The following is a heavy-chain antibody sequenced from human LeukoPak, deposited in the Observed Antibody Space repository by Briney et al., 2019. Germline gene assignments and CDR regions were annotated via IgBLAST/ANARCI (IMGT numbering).Heavy chain of an antibody. CDR2: IWYDGSNK. CDR3: GRDRGGSSWYPGVDY. CDR1: GFTFSVYG. D-gene: IGHD6-13*01. Sequence: GGSLRLSCAASGFTFSVYGMHWVRQAPGKGLEWVAVIWYDGSNKFYVDSVKGRFTISRDNSKNTLYLQMNSLRVEDTAVYYCGRDRGGSSWYPGVDYWGQGTLVTVSS. J-gene: IGHJ4*02. V-gene: IGHV3-33*01.